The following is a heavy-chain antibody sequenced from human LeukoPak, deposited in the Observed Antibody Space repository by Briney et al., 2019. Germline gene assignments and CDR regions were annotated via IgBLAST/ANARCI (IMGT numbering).Heavy chain of an antibody. J-gene: IGHJ4*02. D-gene: IGHD2-2*01. CDR1: GGSISSSSYY. V-gene: IGHV4-39*01. CDR2: IYYSGNT. CDR3: ARGRRGYCSSTSCRLFDY. Sequence: SETLSLTCTVSGGSISSSSYYWGWIRQPPGKGLEWIGSIYYSGNTYYNPSLKSRVTISVDTSKNQFSLELNSVTAADTAVYYCARGRRGYCSSTSCRLFDYWGQGTLVTVSS.